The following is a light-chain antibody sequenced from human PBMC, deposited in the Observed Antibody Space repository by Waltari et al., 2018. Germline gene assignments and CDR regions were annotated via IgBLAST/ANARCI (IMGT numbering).Light chain of an antibody. CDR1: SSDIGGYTY. Sequence: QSALTQPASVSGSPGQSITISCTGSSSDIGGYTYVSWYQHHPGKAPKLRIDEVSSRPSGISTRFSRSQSGNTASLTISGLQLEDEAHYYGSSYTTTSTLLFGGGTKVTVL. J-gene: IGLJ2*01. CDR2: EVS. V-gene: IGLV2-14*01. CDR3: SSYTTTSTLL.